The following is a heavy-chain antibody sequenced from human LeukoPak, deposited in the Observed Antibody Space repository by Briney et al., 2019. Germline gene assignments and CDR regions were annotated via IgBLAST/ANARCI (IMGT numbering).Heavy chain of an antibody. Sequence: ASVKVSCKASGYTFTSYDINWVRQATGQGLEWMGWMNPNSGNTGYAQKFQGRVTMTRNTSISTAYMELSSLRAEDTAVYYCARRMGHLESPQWLVKRYYLDYWGQGTLVTVSS. V-gene: IGHV1-8*01. CDR3: ARRMGHLESPQWLVKRYYLDY. J-gene: IGHJ4*02. CDR1: GYTFTSYD. D-gene: IGHD6-19*01. CDR2: MNPNSGNT.